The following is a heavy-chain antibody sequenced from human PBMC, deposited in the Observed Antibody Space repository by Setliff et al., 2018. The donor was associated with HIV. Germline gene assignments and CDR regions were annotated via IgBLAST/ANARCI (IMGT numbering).Heavy chain of an antibody. V-gene: IGHV1-69*05. CDR3: ARGSEISFYYGSGNYYLGAS. CDR2: IIPIFGTA. CDR1: GGTFSSSP. D-gene: IGHD3-10*01. J-gene: IGHJ5*02. Sequence: SVKVSCKASGGTFSSSPISWVRQAPGRGLEWVGGIIPIFGTANYAQKFQGRATITTDESTTTAYMELNNLRSDDTAVYYCARGSEISFYYGSGNYYLGASWGQGTLVTVSS.